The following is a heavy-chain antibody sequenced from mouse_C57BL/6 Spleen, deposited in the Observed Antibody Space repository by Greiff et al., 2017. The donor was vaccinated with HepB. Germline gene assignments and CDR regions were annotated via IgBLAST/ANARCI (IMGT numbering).Heavy chain of an antibody. CDR3: ARGAVVARNYAMDY. J-gene: IGHJ4*01. V-gene: IGHV7-3*01. CDR1: GFTFTDYY. CDR2: IRNKANGYTT. D-gene: IGHD1-1*01. Sequence: EVQGVESGGGLVQPGGSLSLSCAASGFTFTDYYMSWVRQPPGKALEWLGFIRNKANGYTTEYSASVKGRFTISRDNSQSILYLQMNALRAEDSATYYCARGAVVARNYAMDYWGQGTSVTVSS.